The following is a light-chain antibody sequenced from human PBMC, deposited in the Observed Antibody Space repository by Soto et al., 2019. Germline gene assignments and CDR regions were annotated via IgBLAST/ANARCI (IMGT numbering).Light chain of an antibody. CDR3: QQYISSHRT. CDR2: DAS. V-gene: IGKV3-20*01. CDR1: QTVGSNY. J-gene: IGKJ1*01. Sequence: DIVLTQSPGTLSLSPGERATLSCRASQTVGSNYLAWYQQKPGQAPRLLIYDASSRATGIPDRFSGSGSGTDFTLTVSRLEPEDFAVYYCQQYISSHRTFGQGTKVEVK.